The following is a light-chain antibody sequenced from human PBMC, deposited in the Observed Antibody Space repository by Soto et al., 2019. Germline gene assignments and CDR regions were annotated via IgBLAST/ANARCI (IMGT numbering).Light chain of an antibody. J-gene: IGKJ1*01. CDR3: QQTYSTPPT. CDR2: AAS. Sequence: DIQMTQSPSSLSASVGDRVTITCRASQSISTYLNWYQQKAGLAPKLLIYAASSLQSGAPSRFSGSGSGTDFTLTISSLQPEDFATYYCQQTYSTPPTFGQGTKVEIK. CDR1: QSISTY. V-gene: IGKV1-39*01.